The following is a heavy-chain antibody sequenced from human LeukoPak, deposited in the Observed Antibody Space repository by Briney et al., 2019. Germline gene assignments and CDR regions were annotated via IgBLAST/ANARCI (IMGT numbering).Heavy chain of an antibody. J-gene: IGHJ4*02. V-gene: IGHV3-23*01. CDR2: TVSRGTT. D-gene: IGHD3-9*01. CDR1: GFTFTSDA. Sequence: GGSLRLSCVASGFTFTSDAMNWVRQAPGKGLEWVSSTVSRGTTQYTDSVKGRFTISRDHSKNTLYLEMNSLRAEDTAVYYCAKNARYFDWLPGDYFDYWGQGILVTVSS. CDR3: AKNARYFDWLPGDYFDY.